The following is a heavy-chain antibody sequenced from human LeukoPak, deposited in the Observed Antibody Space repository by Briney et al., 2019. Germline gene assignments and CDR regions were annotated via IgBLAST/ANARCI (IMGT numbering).Heavy chain of an antibody. D-gene: IGHD3-10*01. CDR1: GGSISSADFH. Sequence: SQTLSLTCTVSGGSISSADFHWSWIRQPPGKGLQWIGYISYSGSTYYNPSLKSRLTISVDTSKNQFSLKLSSVTAADTAVYYCARDRMVRGMGYWGQGTLVTVSS. CDR3: ARDRMVRGMGY. CDR2: ISYSGST. J-gene: IGHJ4*02. V-gene: IGHV4-30-4*01.